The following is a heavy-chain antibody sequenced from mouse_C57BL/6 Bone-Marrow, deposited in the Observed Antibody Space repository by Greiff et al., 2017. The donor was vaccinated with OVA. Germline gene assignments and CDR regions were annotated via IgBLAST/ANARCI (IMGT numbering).Heavy chain of an antibody. CDR1: GFTFSSYT. J-gene: IGHJ3*01. CDR2: ISGGGGYT. CDR3: ARAGHNWDLDY. V-gene: IGHV5-9*01. D-gene: IGHD4-1*01. Sequence: EVLLVESGGGLVKPGGSLKLSCAASGFTFSSYTMSWVRQTPEKRLERVATISGGGGYTYYPDSVKGRFTISRDNAKNTLYLQMSSLRSEDTALYYCARAGHNWDLDYWGQGTLVTVSA.